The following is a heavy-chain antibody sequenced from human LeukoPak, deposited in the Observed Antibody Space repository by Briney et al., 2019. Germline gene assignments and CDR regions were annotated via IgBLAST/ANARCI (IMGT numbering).Heavy chain of an antibody. V-gene: IGHV5-51*01. CDR2: IYPGDSDT. J-gene: IGHJ6*03. D-gene: IGHD6-6*01. CDR1: GYSFTSYW. CDR3: ARHPSIAARPGYYYYMDV. Sequence: GESLKISCKGSGYSFTSYWIGWVRQMPGKGLEWMGIIYPGDSDTRSSPSFQGQVTISADKSISTAYLQWSSLKASDTAMYYCARHPSIAARPGYYYYMDVWGKGTTVTVSS.